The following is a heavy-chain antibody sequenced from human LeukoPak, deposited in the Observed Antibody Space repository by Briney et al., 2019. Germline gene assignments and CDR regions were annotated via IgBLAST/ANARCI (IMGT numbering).Heavy chain of an antibody. CDR3: ARGRDDFWSRYYVEYYYYYMVV. D-gene: IGHD3-3*01. V-gene: IGHV1-8*03. J-gene: IGHJ6*03. Sequence: ASVKVSCKASGYTVTSYDINWVRQATGQGLEWMGGMIPNSGTTGYAQKFQARVTITTNTSTSTAYMELSGLRSEDTAVYYCARGRDDFWSRYYVEYYYYYMVVWGKGATVTVSS. CDR2: MIPNSGTT. CDR1: GYTVTSYD.